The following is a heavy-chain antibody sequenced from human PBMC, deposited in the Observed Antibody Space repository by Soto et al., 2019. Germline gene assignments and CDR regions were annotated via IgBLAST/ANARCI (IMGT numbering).Heavy chain of an antibody. Sequence: QVQLQESGPGLVKPSETLSLTCTVSVGSISSYYWSWIRQPPGKGLEWIGYIYYSGSTNYNPSLQSRVTISVTTSKNLFSLKLSSVTAADTAVYYCASQIFCAFDIWGQGTMVTVSS. CDR2: IYYSGST. CDR1: VGSISSYY. J-gene: IGHJ3*02. CDR3: ASQIFCAFDI. V-gene: IGHV4-59*08. D-gene: IGHD3-3*01.